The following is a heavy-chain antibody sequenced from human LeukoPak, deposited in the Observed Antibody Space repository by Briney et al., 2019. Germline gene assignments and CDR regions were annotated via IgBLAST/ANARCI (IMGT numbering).Heavy chain of an antibody. CDR3: ARLYQYSSSWSENWYFDL. J-gene: IGHJ2*01. Sequence: GESLKISCKGSGYXFTSYWISWVRQMPGKGLEWMGRIDPSDSYTNYSPSFQGHVTISADKSISTAYLQWSSLKASDTAMYYCARLYQYSSSWSENWYFDLWGRGTLVTVSS. CDR2: IDPSDSYT. V-gene: IGHV5-10-1*01. CDR1: GYXFTSYW. D-gene: IGHD6-13*01.